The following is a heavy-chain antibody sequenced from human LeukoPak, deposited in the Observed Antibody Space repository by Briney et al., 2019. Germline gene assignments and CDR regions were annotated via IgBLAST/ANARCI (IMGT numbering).Heavy chain of an antibody. J-gene: IGHJ5*02. CDR2: IYTSGST. CDR1: GGSISSYY. CDR3: ARDQNCSGGSCYSNWFDP. V-gene: IGHV4-4*07. Sequence: PSETLSLTCTVSGGSISSYYWSWIRQPAGKGLEWIGRIYTSGSTKYNPSLKSRVTMSVDTSKSQFSLKLSSVTAADTAVYYCARDQNCSGGSCYSNWFDPWGQGTLVTVSS. D-gene: IGHD2-15*01.